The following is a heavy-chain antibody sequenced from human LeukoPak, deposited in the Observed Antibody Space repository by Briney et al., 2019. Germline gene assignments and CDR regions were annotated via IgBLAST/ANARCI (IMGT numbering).Heavy chain of an antibody. CDR3: ARGRTGYYSYMDV. V-gene: IGHV4-59*01. CDR1: GGSISSYY. CDR2: IYYSGST. Sequence: SETLSLTCTVSGGSISSYYWSWIRQPPGKGLEWIGYIYYSGSTNYNPSLKSRVTISVDTSKNQFSLKLSSVTAADTAVYYCARGRTGYYSYMDVWGKGTTVTISS. J-gene: IGHJ6*03. D-gene: IGHD1-14*01.